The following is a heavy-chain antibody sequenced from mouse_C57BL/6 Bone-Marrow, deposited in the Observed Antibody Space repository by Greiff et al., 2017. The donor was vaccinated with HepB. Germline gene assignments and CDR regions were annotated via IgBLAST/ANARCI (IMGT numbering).Heavy chain of an antibody. V-gene: IGHV14-4*01. CDR2: IDPENGDT. CDR1: GFNIKDDY. D-gene: IGHD1-1*01. J-gene: IGHJ2*01. CDR3: TSFTVVALANWYYFDY. Sequence: VQLQQSGAELVRPGASVKLSCTASGFNIKDDYMHWVKQRPEQGLEWIGWIDPENGDTEYASKFQGKATITADTSSNTAYLQLSSLTSEDTAVCYCTSFTVVALANWYYFDYWGQGTTLTVSS.